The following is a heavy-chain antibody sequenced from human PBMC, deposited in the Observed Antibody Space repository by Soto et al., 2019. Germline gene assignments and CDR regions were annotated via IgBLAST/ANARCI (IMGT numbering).Heavy chain of an antibody. J-gene: IGHJ6*03. CDR3: AKDWGGYGDYYYYYYMDV. Sequence: PVGSLRLSCAASGFTFSSYAMSWVRQAPGKGLEWVSAISGSGGSTYYADSVKGRFTISRDNSKNTLYLQMNSLRAEDTAVYYCAKDWGGYGDYYYYYYMDVWGKGTTVTVSS. CDR2: ISGSGGST. CDR1: GFTFSSYA. D-gene: IGHD5-12*01. V-gene: IGHV3-23*01.